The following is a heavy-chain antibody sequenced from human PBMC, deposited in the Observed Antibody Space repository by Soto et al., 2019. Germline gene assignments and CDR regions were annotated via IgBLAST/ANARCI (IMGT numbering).Heavy chain of an antibody. Sequence: GGSLRLSCAASGFTFSSYAMSWVRQAPGKGLEWVSAISGNGGSTYYADSVKGRFTISRDNSNNTLYLQMNSLRAEDMAVYYCAKRHGGRAPPHWGQGTLVTVSS. J-gene: IGHJ1*01. CDR1: GFTFSSYA. D-gene: IGHD6-25*01. CDR2: ISGNGGST. V-gene: IGHV3-23*01. CDR3: AKRHGGRAPPH.